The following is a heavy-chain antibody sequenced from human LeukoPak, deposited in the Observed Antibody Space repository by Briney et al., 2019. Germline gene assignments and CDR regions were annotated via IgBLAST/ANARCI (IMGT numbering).Heavy chain of an antibody. CDR2: INPSGGST. V-gene: IGHV1-46*01. D-gene: IGHD3-22*01. Sequence: ASVTVSCKASGYTFTSYYMHWVRQSPGQGLEWMGIINPSGGSTSYAQKFQGRVTMTRDTSTSTVYMELSSLRSGDTAVYYCAKTYYYDSSGYDYYFDYWGQGTLVTVSS. J-gene: IGHJ4*02. CDR3: AKTYYYDSSGYDYYFDY. CDR1: GYTFTSYY.